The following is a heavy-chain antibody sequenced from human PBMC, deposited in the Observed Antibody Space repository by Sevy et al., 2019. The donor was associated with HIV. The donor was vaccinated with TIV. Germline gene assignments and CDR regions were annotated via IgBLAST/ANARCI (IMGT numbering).Heavy chain of an antibody. D-gene: IGHD3-9*01. V-gene: IGHV1-46*01. J-gene: IGHJ5*02. CDR3: AMGGYFDWLLSRNRFDP. CDR2: INPSGGST. CDR1: GYTFTSYY. Sequence: ASVKVSCKASGYTFTSYYMHWVRQAPGQGLEWMGIINPSGGSTSYAQKFQGRVTMTRDTSTSTVYMELSSLRSEDTAVYYCAMGGYFDWLLSRNRFDPWGQGTMVTVSS.